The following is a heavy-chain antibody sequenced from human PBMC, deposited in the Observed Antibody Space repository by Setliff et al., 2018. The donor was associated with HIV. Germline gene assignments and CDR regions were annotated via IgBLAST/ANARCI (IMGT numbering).Heavy chain of an antibody. CDR1: GYTFTSYG. Sequence: ASVKVSCKASGYTFTSYGISWLLQAPGQGLEWMGWISPATDKTNYAQKLQGRLTMTTDTSTSTAYMDLRSLRSDDTAVYYCARRGNYYASAFDYWGQGTLVTVSS. CDR2: ISPATDKT. J-gene: IGHJ4*02. V-gene: IGHV1-18*01. CDR3: ARRGNYYASAFDY. D-gene: IGHD3-10*01.